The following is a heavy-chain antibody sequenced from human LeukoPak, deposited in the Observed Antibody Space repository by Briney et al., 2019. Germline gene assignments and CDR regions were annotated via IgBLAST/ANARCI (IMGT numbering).Heavy chain of an antibody. CDR3: ARDYEYGGHAGYYYGMDV. Sequence: GGSLRLSCAASGFTFSSYSMNWVRQAPGKGLEWVSSISSSSSYIYYADSVKGRFTISRDNAKNSLYLQMNSLRAEDTAVYYCARDYEYGGHAGYYYGMDVWGQGTTVTVSS. CDR1: GFTFSSYS. V-gene: IGHV3-21*01. D-gene: IGHD4-23*01. J-gene: IGHJ6*02. CDR2: ISSSSSYI.